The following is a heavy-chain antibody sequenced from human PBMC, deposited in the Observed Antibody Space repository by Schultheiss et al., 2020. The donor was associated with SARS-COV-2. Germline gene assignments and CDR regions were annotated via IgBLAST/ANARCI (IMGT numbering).Heavy chain of an antibody. CDR2: ISAYNGNT. CDR1: GYIFTNYG. CDR3: ARPSIEMATSGYFDL. V-gene: IGHV1-18*01. Sequence: ASVKVSCKTSGYIFTNYGISWVRQAPGQGLEWMGWISAYNGNTNSAQNLQDRVTMTTDTSATTAYMELRGLTSDDTAVYFCARPSIEMATSGYFDLWGRGTLVTVSS. J-gene: IGHJ2*01. D-gene: IGHD5-24*01.